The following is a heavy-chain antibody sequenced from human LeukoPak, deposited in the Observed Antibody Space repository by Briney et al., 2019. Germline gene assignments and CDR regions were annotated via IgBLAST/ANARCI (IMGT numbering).Heavy chain of an antibody. V-gene: IGHV3-23*01. CDR1: GFTFSNYG. Sequence: GGSLRLSCAASGFTFSNYGLSWVRQAPGKGLEWVSGITGSGGSTYYADSVKGRFTISRDNSKNTLYLQMNSLRAEDTAVYYCAKDEENWNYEWAFDYWGQGTLVTVSS. J-gene: IGHJ4*02. CDR2: ITGSGGST. CDR3: AKDEENWNYEWAFDY. D-gene: IGHD1-7*01.